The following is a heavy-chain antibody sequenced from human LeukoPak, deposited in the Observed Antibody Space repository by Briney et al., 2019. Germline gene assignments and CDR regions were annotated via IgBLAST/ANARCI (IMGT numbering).Heavy chain of an antibody. CDR3: ARTKYDYESSGA. V-gene: IGHV3-48*02. Sequence: GGSLRLSCAASGFIFSNYSMNWVRQAPGKGLEWISYNSSDSHAIYYADSVKGRFTISRDNVKNSVYLQMNSLRDEDTAVYYCARTKYDYESSGAWGQGTLVTVSP. CDR1: GFIFSNYS. D-gene: IGHD3-22*01. J-gene: IGHJ5*02. CDR2: NSSDSHAI.